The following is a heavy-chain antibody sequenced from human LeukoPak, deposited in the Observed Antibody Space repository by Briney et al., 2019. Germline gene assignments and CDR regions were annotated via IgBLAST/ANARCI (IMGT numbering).Heavy chain of an antibody. V-gene: IGHV1-18*01. CDR1: GYTFISYY. Sequence: ASVKVSCKASGYTFISYYMHWVRQAPGQGLEWMGWISAYNGNTNYAQKLQGRITMTTDTSTSTAYMELRSLRSDDTAVYYCARYRSIAVAGTGFDYWGQGTLVTVSS. CDR3: ARYRSIAVAGTGFDY. J-gene: IGHJ4*02. CDR2: ISAYNGNT. D-gene: IGHD6-19*01.